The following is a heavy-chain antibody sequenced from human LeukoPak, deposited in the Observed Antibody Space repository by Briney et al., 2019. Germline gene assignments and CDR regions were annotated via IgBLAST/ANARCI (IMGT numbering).Heavy chain of an antibody. CDR3: ARGQGGWYYYYYYMDV. Sequence: SETLSLTCTVSGGSISSGYYWGWIRQPPGKGLEWIGSIYHSGSTYYNPSLKSRVTISVDTSKNQFSLKLSSVTAADTAVYYCARGQGGWYYYYYYMDVWGKGTTVTVSS. D-gene: IGHD6-19*01. CDR1: GGSISSGYY. J-gene: IGHJ6*03. V-gene: IGHV4-38-2*02. CDR2: IYHSGST.